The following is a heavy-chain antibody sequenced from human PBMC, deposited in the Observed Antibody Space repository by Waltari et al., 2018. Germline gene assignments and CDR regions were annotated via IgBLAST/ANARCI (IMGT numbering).Heavy chain of an antibody. CDR1: GFTFSSYA. V-gene: IGHV3-23*01. D-gene: IGHD2-15*01. J-gene: IGHJ4*02. CDR3: AKGFERVVVAAIDPFDY. CDR2: ISGSGGST. Sequence: EVQLLESGGGLVQPGGSLRLSCAASGFTFSSYAMSWVRQAPGQGLEWVSAISGSGGSTYYADSVKGRFTISRDNSKNTLYLQMNSLRAEDTAVYYCAKGFERVVVAAIDPFDYWGQGTLVTVSS.